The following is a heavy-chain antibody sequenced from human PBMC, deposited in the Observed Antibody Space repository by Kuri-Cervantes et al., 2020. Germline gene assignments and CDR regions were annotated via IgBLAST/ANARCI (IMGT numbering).Heavy chain of an antibody. CDR3: ARGVYSWIAVAGAIDY. CDR2: IIPLFGRT. V-gene: IGHV1-69*05. CDR1: GGTFNNHA. D-gene: IGHD6-19*01. J-gene: IGHJ4*02. Sequence: SVKVSCKASGGTFNNHAISWVRQAPGQGLEWMGGIIPLFGRTHYAQRFRDRVTITRDTSASTAYMELSSLRSEDTAVYYCARGVYSWIAVAGAIDYWGQGTLVTVSS.